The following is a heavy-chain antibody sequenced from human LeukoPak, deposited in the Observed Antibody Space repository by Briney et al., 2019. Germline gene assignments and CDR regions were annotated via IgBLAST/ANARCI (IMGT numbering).Heavy chain of an antibody. V-gene: IGHV1-69*13. CDR1: GGTFSTYT. Sequence: SVKVSCKASGGTFSTYTINWVRQAPGQGLEWMGGIIPIFGTANYAQKFQGRVTITADESTSTAYMELSSLRSEDTAVYYCARELPWIRRDGYNLGIWGQGTMVTVSS. D-gene: IGHD5-24*01. CDR2: IIPIFGTA. J-gene: IGHJ3*02. CDR3: ARELPWIRRDGYNLGI.